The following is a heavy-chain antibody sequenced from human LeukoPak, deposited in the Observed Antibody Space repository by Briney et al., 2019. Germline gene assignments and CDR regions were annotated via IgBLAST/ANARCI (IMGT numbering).Heavy chain of an antibody. CDR3: ARDGYSAIDY. Sequence: SETLSLTCTVSGGSISSYYWSWIRQPAGKGLEWIGRIYSSGSTNYNPSLKSRVTMSVDTSKKQFSLKLTSVTAADTAVYYCARDGYSAIDYWGQGTLVTVSS. J-gene: IGHJ4*02. CDR2: IYSSGST. V-gene: IGHV4-4*07. D-gene: IGHD1-26*01. CDR1: GGSISSYY.